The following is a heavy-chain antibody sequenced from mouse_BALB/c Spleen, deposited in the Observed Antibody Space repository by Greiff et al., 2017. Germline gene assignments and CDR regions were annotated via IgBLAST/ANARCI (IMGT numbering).Heavy chain of an antibody. CDR3: ARSGLRRDYYAMDY. V-gene: IGHV1S127*01. CDR2: IDPSDSET. D-gene: IGHD2-4*01. CDR1: GYSFTSYW. J-gene: IGHJ4*01. Sequence: VQLQQSGPQLVRPGASVKISCKASGYSFTSYWMHWVKQRPGQGLEWIGMIDPSDSETRLNQKFKGKATFTVDTSSSTAYMQFNSLTSEDSAVYYCARSGLRRDYYAMDYWGQGTSVTVSS.